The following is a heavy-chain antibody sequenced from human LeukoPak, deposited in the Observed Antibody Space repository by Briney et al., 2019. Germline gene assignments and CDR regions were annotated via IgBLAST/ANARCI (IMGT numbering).Heavy chain of an antibody. J-gene: IGHJ4*02. CDR2: IKPKSGGT. CDR3: ARVSVSPFGVSAVPDYFGY. CDR1: GYTFTDYF. V-gene: IGHV1-2*02. Sequence: GASVKVSCKASGYTFTDYFLYWVRQAPGQGLEWMGWIKPKSGGTNYARDFQGRVTMTRDTSISTVYMELTRLRSDDTAVYYCARVSVSPFGVSAVPDYFGYWGQGTLVIVSS. D-gene: IGHD2-21*02.